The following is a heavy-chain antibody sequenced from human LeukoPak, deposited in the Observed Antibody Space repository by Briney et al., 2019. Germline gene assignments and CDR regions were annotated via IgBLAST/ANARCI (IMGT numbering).Heavy chain of an antibody. V-gene: IGHV1-8*01. CDR2: MNPNSGNT. CDR3: ARWNLRYFDWLLFADH. Sequence: ASVKVSCKASGYTFTSYDINWVRQATGQGLEWMGWMNPNSGNTGYAQKLQGRVTMTTDTSTSTAYMELRSLRSDDTAVYYCARWNLRYFDWLLFADHWGQGTLVTVSS. CDR1: GYTFTSYD. J-gene: IGHJ4*02. D-gene: IGHD3-9*01.